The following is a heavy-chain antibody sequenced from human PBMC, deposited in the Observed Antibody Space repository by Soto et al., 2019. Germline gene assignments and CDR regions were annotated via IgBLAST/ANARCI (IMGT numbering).Heavy chain of an antibody. CDR3: ARTKAPYGDYVSWRNPNFDY. D-gene: IGHD4-17*01. CDR2: IYYSGST. V-gene: IGHV4-31*03. J-gene: IGHJ4*02. Sequence: SETLSLTCTVSGGSISSGGYYWSWIRQHPGKGLDWIGYIYYSGSTYYNPSLKSRVTISVDTSKNQFSLKLSSVTAADTAVYYCARTKAPYGDYVSWRNPNFDYWGQGTLVTVSS. CDR1: GGSISSGGYY.